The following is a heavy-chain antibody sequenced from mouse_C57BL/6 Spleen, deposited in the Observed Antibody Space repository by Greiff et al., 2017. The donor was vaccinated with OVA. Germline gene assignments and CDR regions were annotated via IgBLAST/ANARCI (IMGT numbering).Heavy chain of an antibody. Sequence: VQVVESGAELVRPGASVTLSCKASGYTFTDYEMHWVKQTPVHGLEWIGAIDPETGGTAYNQKFKGKAILTADKSSSTAYMELRSLTSEDSAVYYCTSLYYRGYWGQGATLTVSS. J-gene: IGHJ2*01. D-gene: IGHD2-14*01. CDR3: TSLYYRGY. CDR2: IDPETGGT. CDR1: GYTFTDYE. V-gene: IGHV1-15*01.